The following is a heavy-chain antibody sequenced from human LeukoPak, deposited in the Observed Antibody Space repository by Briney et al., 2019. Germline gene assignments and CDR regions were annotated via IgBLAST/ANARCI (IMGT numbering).Heavy chain of an antibody. J-gene: IGHJ4*03. CDR3: ASKLRFGDKSDY. CDR2: ISSSGSTI. Sequence: GGSLRLSCAASGFTFSDYYMSWIRQAPGKGLEWVSYISSSGSTIYYADSVKGRFTISRDNAKNSLYLQMNSLRAEDTAVYYSASKLRFGDKSDYWGHRTPVTVSS. CDR1: GFTFSDYY. D-gene: IGHD3-10*01. V-gene: IGHV3-11*01.